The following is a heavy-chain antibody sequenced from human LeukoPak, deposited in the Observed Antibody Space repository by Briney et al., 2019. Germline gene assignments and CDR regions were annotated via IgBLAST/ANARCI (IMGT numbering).Heavy chain of an antibody. CDR3: AREPTVSPLYYYYGMDV. CDR1: GGSVSSGSYY. CDR2: IYYSGST. V-gene: IGHV4-61*01. J-gene: IGHJ6*02. Sequence: PSETLSLTCTVSGGSVSSGSYYWSWIRQPPGKGLEWIGYIYYSGSTNYNPSLKSRVTISVDTSKNQFSLKLSSVTAADTAVYYCAREPTVSPLYYYYGMDVWGQGTTVTVSS. D-gene: IGHD4-11*01.